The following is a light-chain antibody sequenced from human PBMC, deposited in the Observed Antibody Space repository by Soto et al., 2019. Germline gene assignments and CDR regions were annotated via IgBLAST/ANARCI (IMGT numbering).Light chain of an antibody. J-gene: IGLJ2*01. Sequence: QSVLTQPPSVSGAPGQRVTISCTGSSSNIGAGYDVHWYQQLPATAPKLLIYGNNNRPSGVPDRFSGSKSGTSASLAITGLQAEDEADYYCQSYDSSLSGGVVFGGGTKLTVL. CDR2: GNN. V-gene: IGLV1-40*01. CDR3: QSYDSSLSGGVV. CDR1: SSNIGAGYD.